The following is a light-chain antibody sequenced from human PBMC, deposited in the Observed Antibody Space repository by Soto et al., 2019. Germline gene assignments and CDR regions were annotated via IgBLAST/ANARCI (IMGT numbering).Light chain of an antibody. J-gene: IGKJ3*01. V-gene: IGKV3-11*01. CDR3: QRRINWPT. CDR2: DAS. Sequence: EIVLTQSPATLSLSPGERATLSCRASQSVSNYLAWYQQKSGQAPRLLIYDASNRAIGIPATFSGSGSGTDFTLSISSIEPVYSAVYYCQRRINWPTFGPRTKVDI. CDR1: QSVSNY.